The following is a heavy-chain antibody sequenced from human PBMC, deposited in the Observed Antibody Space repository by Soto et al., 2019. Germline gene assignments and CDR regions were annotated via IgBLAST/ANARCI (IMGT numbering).Heavy chain of an antibody. J-gene: IGHJ3*02. Sequence: SETLSLTCAVYGGSFSGYYWSWIRQPPGKGLEWIGEINHSGSTNYNPSLKSRVTISVDTSKNQFSLKLSSVTAADTAVYYCARYNWGAMGAFDIWGQGTMVT. CDR3: ARYNWGAMGAFDI. CDR2: INHSGST. V-gene: IGHV4-34*01. CDR1: GGSFSGYY. D-gene: IGHD1-1*01.